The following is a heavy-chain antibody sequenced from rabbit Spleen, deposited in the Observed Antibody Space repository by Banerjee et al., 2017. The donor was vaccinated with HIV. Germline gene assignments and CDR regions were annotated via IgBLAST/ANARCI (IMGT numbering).Heavy chain of an antibody. CDR3: ARDLASPSGYNDL. J-gene: IGHJ3*01. V-gene: IGHV1S45*01. D-gene: IGHD1-1*01. Sequence: EESGGGLVQPEGSLTLTCTASGFSFSSSYWICWVRQAPGKGLEWIACIDAGSSGSTSYASWAKGRFTISKTSSTTVTLQMTSLTVADTATYFCARDLASPSGYNDLWGQGTLVTVS. CDR2: IDAGSSGST. CDR1: GFSFSSSYW.